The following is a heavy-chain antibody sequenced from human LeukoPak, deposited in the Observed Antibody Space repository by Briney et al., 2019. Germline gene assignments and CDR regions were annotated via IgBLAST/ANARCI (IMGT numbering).Heavy chain of an antibody. CDR1: GYTFTAYY. CDR3: ARDTIFGVVITDY. Sequence: GASVKVSCKTSGYTFTAYYMHWMRQAPGQGLEWMGWINPNSGGTNYAQQFQDRVTMTRDTSISTAYMELSRLRSDDTAVYYCARDTIFGVVITDYWGQGTLVTVSS. V-gene: IGHV1-2*02. J-gene: IGHJ4*02. CDR2: INPNSGGT. D-gene: IGHD3-3*01.